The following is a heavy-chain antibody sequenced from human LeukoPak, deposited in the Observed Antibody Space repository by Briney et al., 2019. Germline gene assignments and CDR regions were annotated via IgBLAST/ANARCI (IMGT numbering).Heavy chain of an antibody. Sequence: PGGSLRLSCAASGFTFSHYDMIWVRQAPGKGLEWVSAISGSDGNTFYADSVKGRFTISRDNSKNTLYLQMNSLRAEDTAVYYCAKDLGHRGVWELLTGGAFDIWGQGTMVTVSS. CDR1: GFTFSHYD. J-gene: IGHJ3*02. V-gene: IGHV3-23*01. CDR2: ISGSDGNT. CDR3: AKDLGHRGVWELLTGGAFDI. D-gene: IGHD1-26*01.